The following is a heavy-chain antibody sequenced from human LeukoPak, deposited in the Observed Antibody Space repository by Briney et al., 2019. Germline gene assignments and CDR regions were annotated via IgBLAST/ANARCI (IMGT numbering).Heavy chain of an antibody. CDR1: GFTFSSYA. V-gene: IGHV3-30-3*01. CDR2: ISYDGSNK. Sequence: GALRLSCAASGFTFSSYAMHWVRQAPGKGLEWVAVISYDGSNKYYADSVKGRFTISRDNSKNTLYLQMNSLRAEDTAVYYCAREVEGAFDIWGQGTMVTVSS. J-gene: IGHJ3*02. CDR3: AREVEGAFDI. D-gene: IGHD2-2*01.